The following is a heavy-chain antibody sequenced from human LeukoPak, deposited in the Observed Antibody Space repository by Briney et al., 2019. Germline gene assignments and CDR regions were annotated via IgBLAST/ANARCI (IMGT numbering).Heavy chain of an antibody. V-gene: IGHV3-21*04. Sequence: GGSLRLSCAASGFTFSSYSMNWVRQAPGKGLEWVSSISSSSSYIYYADSVKGRFTISRDNAKNSLYLQMNSLRAEDTALYYCAKDIRAIAVAGTVYWGQGTLVTVSS. CDR2: ISSSSSYI. D-gene: IGHD6-19*01. J-gene: IGHJ4*02. CDR3: AKDIRAIAVAGTVY. CDR1: GFTFSSYS.